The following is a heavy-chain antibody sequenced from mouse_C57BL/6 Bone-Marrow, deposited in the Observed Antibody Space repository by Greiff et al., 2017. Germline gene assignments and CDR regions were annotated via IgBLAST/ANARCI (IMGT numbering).Heavy chain of an antibody. J-gene: IGHJ3*01. V-gene: IGHV5-15*01. CDR3: AREGTGAGWFAY. CDR1: GFTFSDYG. CDR2: ISNLAYSI. Sequence: EVQVVESGGGLVQPGGSLKLSCAASGFTFSDYGMAWVRQAPRKGPEWVAFISNLAYSIYYADTVTGRFTISRENAKNTLYLEMSSRRSEDTAMYYCAREGTGAGWFAYWGQGTLVTVSA. D-gene: IGHD4-1*01.